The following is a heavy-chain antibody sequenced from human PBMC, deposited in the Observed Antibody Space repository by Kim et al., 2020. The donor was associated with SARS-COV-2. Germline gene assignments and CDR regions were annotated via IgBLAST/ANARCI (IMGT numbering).Heavy chain of an antibody. Sequence: GGSLRLSCAASGFTFSSYWMSWVRQAPGKGLEWVANIKQDGSEKYYVDSVKGRFTISRDNAKNSLYLQMNSLRAEDTAVYYCARDYLSTMVQGDPYYYYYMDVWGKGTTVTVSS. CDR1: GFTFSSYW. V-gene: IGHV3-7*01. J-gene: IGHJ6*03. CDR2: IKQDGSEK. D-gene: IGHD3-10*01. CDR3: ARDYLSTMVQGDPYYYYYMDV.